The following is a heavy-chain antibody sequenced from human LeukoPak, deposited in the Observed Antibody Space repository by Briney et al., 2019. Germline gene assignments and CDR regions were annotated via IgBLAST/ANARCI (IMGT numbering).Heavy chain of an antibody. J-gene: IGHJ6*02. V-gene: IGHV1-58*02. CDR2: IVVGSGNT. CDR3: AADLIVGATTSYYYYGMDV. Sequence: SVKVSCKASGFTFTSSAMQWVRQARGQRLEWIGWIVVGSGNTNYAQKLQERVTITRDMSTSTAYMELSSLRSEDTAVYYCAADLIVGATTSYYYYGMDVWGQGTTVTVSS. D-gene: IGHD1-26*01. CDR1: GFTFTSSA.